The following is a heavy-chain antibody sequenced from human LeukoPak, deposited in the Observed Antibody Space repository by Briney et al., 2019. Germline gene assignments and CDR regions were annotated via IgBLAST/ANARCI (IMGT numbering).Heavy chain of an antibody. CDR1: GGSISYYS. J-gene: IGHJ3*02. V-gene: IGHV4-59*01. D-gene: IGHD3-22*01. CDR3: ARKGDYYDSSGYRHESFDI. Sequence: PSETLSLTCTVSGGSISYYSWNWVRQPPGKGLEWVGYIYSSGGTTYNPSPKRRVTISLDTSKNQFSLKLSSLTAADTAVYYSARKGDYYDSSGYRHESFDIWGRGTMVTVSS. CDR2: IYSSGGT.